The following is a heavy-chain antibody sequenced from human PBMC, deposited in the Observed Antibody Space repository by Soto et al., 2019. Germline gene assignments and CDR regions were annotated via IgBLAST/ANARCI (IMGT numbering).Heavy chain of an antibody. Sequence: QLQLQESGSGLVKPSQTLSLTCAGSGGSISSGGYSWSLIRQPPGKGLEWIGYIYHSGSTYYNPSLKSRVTISVYRSKNQFSLKLSSVTAADTAVYYCAAGGGLPRYYWGQGTLVTVSS. V-gene: IGHV4-30-2*01. CDR3: AAGGGLPRYY. D-gene: IGHD5-12*01. J-gene: IGHJ4*02. CDR1: GGSISSGGYS. CDR2: IYHSGST.